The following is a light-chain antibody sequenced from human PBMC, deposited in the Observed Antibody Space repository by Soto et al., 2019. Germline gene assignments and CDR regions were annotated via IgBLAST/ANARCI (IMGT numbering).Light chain of an antibody. CDR1: SSNIGINT. V-gene: IGLV1-44*01. Sequence: QSALTQPPSASGTPGQRVTISCSGSSSNIGINTVNWYQQLPGTAPKLLIYGTNQRPSGVPDRFSGSKSGTSGSLAISGPQSEDEADYYCAAWDDGLNGWVFGGGTKVTVL. CDR2: GTN. CDR3: AAWDDGLNGWV. J-gene: IGLJ3*02.